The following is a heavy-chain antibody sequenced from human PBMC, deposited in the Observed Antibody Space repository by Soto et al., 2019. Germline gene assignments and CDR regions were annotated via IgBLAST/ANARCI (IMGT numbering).Heavy chain of an antibody. Sequence: EVQLVESGGGLVQPGGSLRLSCAASGFTFNSYSMNWVRQAPGKGLEWVSSISSKSTYIYYGDSVKGRFTISRDNAKNSLSLQMNSLRAEDTAVYYCARDHSNYDILTDYYYYYMDVWGKGTTVTVSS. J-gene: IGHJ6*03. CDR3: ARDHSNYDILTDYYYYYMDV. D-gene: IGHD3-9*01. CDR1: GFTFNSYS. CDR2: ISSKSTYI. V-gene: IGHV3-21*01.